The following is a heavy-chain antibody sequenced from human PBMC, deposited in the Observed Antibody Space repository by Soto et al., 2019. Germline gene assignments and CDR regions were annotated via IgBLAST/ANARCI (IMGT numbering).Heavy chain of an antibody. CDR3: ARDPGGVTSPGTLGMDV. Sequence: GASVKVSCKASGYTFTSYGISWVRQAPGQGLEWMGGIIPIFGNANYAQKFQGRVTITADESTSTAYMELSSLRSEDTAVYYCARDPGGVTSPGTLGMDVWGQGTTVTVSS. J-gene: IGHJ6*02. CDR2: IIPIFGNA. V-gene: IGHV1-69*13. D-gene: IGHD3-10*01. CDR1: GYTFTSYG.